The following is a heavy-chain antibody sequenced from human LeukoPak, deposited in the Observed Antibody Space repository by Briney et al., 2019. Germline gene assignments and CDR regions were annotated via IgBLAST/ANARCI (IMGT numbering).Heavy chain of an antibody. CDR1: GFSFSSFC. Sequence: PGGSLSLSCAASGFSFSSFCMSCVRQPPGRGLEWVVYIKQDVIETYYMASVKGRFSISRDNAKNSLYLQMNSLRAEDTAVYYCARIRDGYIDSYDIWGQGTMVTVPS. J-gene: IGHJ3*02. D-gene: IGHD5-24*01. CDR2: IKQDVIET. CDR3: ARIRDGYIDSYDI. V-gene: IGHV3-7*01.